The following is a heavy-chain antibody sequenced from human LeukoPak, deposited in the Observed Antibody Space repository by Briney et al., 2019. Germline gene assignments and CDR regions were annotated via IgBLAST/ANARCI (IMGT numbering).Heavy chain of an antibody. CDR1: GYTFPSYG. Sequence: ASVKVSCKASGYTFPSYGLSWVRQPPAQGLECMGWRSGYNDNTNYAQSLYSRVTMTTDTSTRTDYMELRSVRSDDTAVYFCAREDTAMVTPIHWGQGTLVTVSS. J-gene: IGHJ4*02. D-gene: IGHD5-18*01. CDR3: AREDTAMVTPIH. V-gene: IGHV1-18*01. CDR2: RSGYNDNT.